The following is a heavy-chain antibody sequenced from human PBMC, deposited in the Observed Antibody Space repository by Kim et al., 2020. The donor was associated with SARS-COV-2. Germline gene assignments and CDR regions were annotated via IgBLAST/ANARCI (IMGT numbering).Heavy chain of an antibody. V-gene: IGHV3-23*01. Sequence: GGSLRLSCAASGFTFSSYAMSWVRQAPGKGLEWVSAIIGSGGSTYYADSVKGRFTISRDNSKNTLYLQMNSLRAEDTAVYYCAKAGTTTDIVVVVAAKTRGPYNWFDPWGQGTLVTVSS. D-gene: IGHD2-15*01. J-gene: IGHJ5*02. CDR2: IIGSGGST. CDR1: GFTFSSYA. CDR3: AKAGTTTDIVVVVAAKTRGPYNWFDP.